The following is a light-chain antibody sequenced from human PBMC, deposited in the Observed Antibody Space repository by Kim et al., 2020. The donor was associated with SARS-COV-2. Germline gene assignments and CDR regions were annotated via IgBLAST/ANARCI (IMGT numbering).Light chain of an antibody. V-gene: IGLV3-19*01. CDR1: SLRTYY. Sequence: VAVGQTVRITCQGDSLRTYYASWYQQKPGQAPVLVIYGQNNRPSGIPDRVSGSRSGNTSSLTITGAQAEDEADYYCNSRDNSGNQVFGGGTQLTVL. CDR3: NSRDNSGNQV. J-gene: IGLJ3*02. CDR2: GQN.